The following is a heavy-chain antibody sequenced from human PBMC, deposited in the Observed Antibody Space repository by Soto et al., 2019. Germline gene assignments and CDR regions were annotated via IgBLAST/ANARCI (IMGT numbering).Heavy chain of an antibody. V-gene: IGHV4-34*01. CDR3: ALVFVRNWFDP. Sequence: SETLSLTCAVYGGSFSGYYCSWIRQPPGKGLEWIGEINHSGSTNYNPYLKSRVNISVDTSKNQFSVKLGSVTAADTAVYYCALVFVRNWFDPCGQGTLVTVSS. D-gene: IGHD2-8*01. J-gene: IGHJ5*02. CDR1: GGSFSGYY. CDR2: INHSGST.